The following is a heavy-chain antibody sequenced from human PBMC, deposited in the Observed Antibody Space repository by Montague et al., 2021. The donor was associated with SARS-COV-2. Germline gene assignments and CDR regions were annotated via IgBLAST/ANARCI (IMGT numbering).Heavy chain of an antibody. CDR2: LYTSGST. D-gene: IGHD3-22*01. Sequence: SETLSLTCTVSGASISSYYWSWIRQPAGKGLEWIGRLYTSGSTNYNPSLKSRVTISVDTSKNQFSLKLSSVTAADTAVYYCARERGPYYFDSSGYHNAFVIWGQGTMVTASS. J-gene: IGHJ3*02. V-gene: IGHV4-4*07. CDR1: GASISSYY. CDR3: ARERGPYYFDSSGYHNAFVI.